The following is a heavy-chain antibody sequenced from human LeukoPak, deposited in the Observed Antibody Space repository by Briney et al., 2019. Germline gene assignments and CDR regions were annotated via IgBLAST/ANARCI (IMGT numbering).Heavy chain of an antibody. D-gene: IGHD3-3*01. Sequence: PGGSLRLSCAASGFTFSSYSMNWVRQAPGKGLEWVSSITSSSSYIYYADSVKGRFTISRDNAKNSLYLQMNSLRAEDTAVYYCARVATIFGVVTPYMDVWGKGTTVTVSS. CDR3: ARVATIFGVVTPYMDV. CDR2: ITSSSSYI. J-gene: IGHJ6*03. V-gene: IGHV3-21*01. CDR1: GFTFSSYS.